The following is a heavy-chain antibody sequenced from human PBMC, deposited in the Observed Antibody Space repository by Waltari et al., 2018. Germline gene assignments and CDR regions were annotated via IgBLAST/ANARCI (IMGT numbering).Heavy chain of an antibody. D-gene: IGHD1-1*01. Sequence: QVQLVQSGAEVKKPGASVKVSCKASGYTFTGYYMHWVRQAPGQGLEWMGWISPNRGGTNYAQKFQGRVTMTRDTSISTAYMELSRLRSDDTAVYYCARSPGGTSRVDYWGQGTLVTVSS. J-gene: IGHJ4*02. V-gene: IGHV1-2*02. CDR1: GYTFTGYY. CDR3: ARSPGGTSRVDY. CDR2: ISPNRGGT.